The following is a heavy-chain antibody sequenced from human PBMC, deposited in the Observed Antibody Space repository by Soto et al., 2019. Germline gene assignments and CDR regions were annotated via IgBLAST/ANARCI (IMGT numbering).Heavy chain of an antibody. J-gene: IGHJ5*01. CDR3: ARGRYSSSSNWFDS. CDR2: IYYSGST. D-gene: IGHD6-6*01. Sequence: QVQLQESGPGLVKPSQTLSLTCTVSGGSISSGDYYWSWIRQHPGKGLEWIGYIYYSGSTHYNPSLKSRVTMSVDTSENQFSLQLSSLTAADTAVYYCARGRYSSSSNWFDSWGQGTLVTVSS. V-gene: IGHV4-31*03. CDR1: GGSISSGDYY.